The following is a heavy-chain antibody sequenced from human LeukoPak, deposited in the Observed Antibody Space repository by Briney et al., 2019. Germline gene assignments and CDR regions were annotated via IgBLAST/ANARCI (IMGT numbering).Heavy chain of an antibody. CDR1: GFTFSTYA. Sequence: PGGSLRLSCAASGFTFSTYAMSWVRQAPGKGLQWVSTISGSGRNTYYTDSVKGRFTVSRDNSKNTMFLQMNSLRAEDTAVYYCARRVDYYGSGSYLTYWSDPWGQGTLVTVSS. J-gene: IGHJ5*02. D-gene: IGHD3-10*01. CDR3: ARRVDYYGSGSYLTYWSDP. CDR2: ISGSGRNT. V-gene: IGHV3-23*01.